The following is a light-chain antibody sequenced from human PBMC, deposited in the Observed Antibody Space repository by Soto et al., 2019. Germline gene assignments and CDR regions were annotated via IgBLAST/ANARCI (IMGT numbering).Light chain of an antibody. J-gene: IGKJ3*01. CDR3: EQSYSALSFT. V-gene: IGKV1-39*01. CDR1: QTIDRY. Sequence: DIQMTQFPSSLSASVGDRVTITCRASQTIDRYLNWYQQKPGKVPKLLIYAASNLQSGVPARFSGSGSGTDFTLTISSLEPEDFATYYCEQSYSALSFTFGPGTKVDI. CDR2: AAS.